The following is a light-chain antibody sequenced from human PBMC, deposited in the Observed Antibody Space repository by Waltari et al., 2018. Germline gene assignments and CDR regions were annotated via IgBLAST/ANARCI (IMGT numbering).Light chain of an antibody. CDR2: DAS. CDR1: HLGRKN. V-gene: IGLV3-21*02. CDR3: QVWDLSSDRVV. Sequence: YELTQAPSVSLAPGQTATITCGREHLGRKNVHWYQQKPGQAPALVVYDASDRPSGVPERFSGSNSGSTATLTIRRVEAGDEADYYCQVWDLSSDRVVFGGGTKLTVL. J-gene: IGLJ3*02.